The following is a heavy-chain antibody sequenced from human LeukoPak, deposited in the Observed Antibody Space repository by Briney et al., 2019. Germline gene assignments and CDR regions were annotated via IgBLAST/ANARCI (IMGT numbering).Heavy chain of an antibody. CDR1: GYSISSGYY. D-gene: IGHD2-2*02. CDR2: IYHSGST. V-gene: IGHV4-38-2*01. CDR3: ASSPGGYCSSASCYTGGYFDY. Sequence: PSETLSLTCAVSGYSISSGYYWGWIRQPPGKGLEWIGSIYHSGSTYYNPSLKSRVTISVDTSKSQFSLNLSSVTATDRAVYYCASSPGGYCSSASCYTGGYFDYWGQGSLVTVSS. J-gene: IGHJ4*02.